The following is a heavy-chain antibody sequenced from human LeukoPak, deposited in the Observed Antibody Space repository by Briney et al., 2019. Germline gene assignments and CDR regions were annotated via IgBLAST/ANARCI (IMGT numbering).Heavy chain of an antibody. CDR1: GFTFSSYS. Sequence: GGSLRLSCAASGFTFSSYSMNWVRQAPGKGLEWVSSISSSSSYIYYADSVKGRFTISRDNAKNSLYLQMNSLRAEDTAVYYCARDKQFDWAHYYYYYMDVWGKGTTVTVSS. V-gene: IGHV3-21*01. CDR3: ARDKQFDWAHYYYYYMDV. CDR2: ISSSSSYI. D-gene: IGHD3-9*01. J-gene: IGHJ6*03.